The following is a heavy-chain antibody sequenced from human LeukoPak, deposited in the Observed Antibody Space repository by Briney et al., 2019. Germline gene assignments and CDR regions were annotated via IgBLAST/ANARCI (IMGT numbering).Heavy chain of an antibody. D-gene: IGHD3-10*01. V-gene: IGHV4-59*01. CDR2: IYYSGST. Sequence: SETLSLTCTVSGGSISSYYWSWIRQPPGKGLEWIGYIYYSGSTNYNTSLKSRVTISVDTSKNQFSRKLSSVTAADTAVYYCAKDQHYGSGGVTGAFDIWGQGTMVTVSS. J-gene: IGHJ3*02. CDR1: GGSISSYY. CDR3: AKDQHYGSGGVTGAFDI.